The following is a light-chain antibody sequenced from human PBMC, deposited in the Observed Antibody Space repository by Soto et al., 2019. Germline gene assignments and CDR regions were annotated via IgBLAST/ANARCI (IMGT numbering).Light chain of an antibody. CDR2: GNS. V-gene: IGLV1-40*01. J-gene: IGLJ2*01. CDR3: PAYGRHLSVPV. CDR1: SSNIGAGYD. Sequence: QSVLTQPPSVSGAPGQRVTISCTGSSSNIGAGYDVHWYQQLPGTAPKLLIYGNSNQPSGVPDRFSGSKSGTSASLAITGPQAEDEAEEYCPAYGRHLSVPVFGGGTKLTVL.